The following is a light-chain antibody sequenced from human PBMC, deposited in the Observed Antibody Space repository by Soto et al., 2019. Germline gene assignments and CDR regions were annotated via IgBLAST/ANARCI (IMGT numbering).Light chain of an antibody. V-gene: IGLV2-23*02. CDR1: NSDVGSYNL. CDR2: EVT. CDR3: FSYAGDSVYV. J-gene: IGLJ1*01. Sequence: QSVLTQPASVSGSPRQSITISCTGTNSDVGSYNLVSWFQQHPGKAPNLVIYEVTKRPSGVSDRFSGSKSGNTASLTISGLQAEDEADYYCFSYAGDSVYVFGTGTKVTVL.